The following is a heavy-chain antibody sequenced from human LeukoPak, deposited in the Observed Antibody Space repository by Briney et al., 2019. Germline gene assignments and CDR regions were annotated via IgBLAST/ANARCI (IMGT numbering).Heavy chain of an antibody. CDR1: GYTFTSYY. D-gene: IGHD4-23*01. V-gene: IGHV1-46*01. Sequence: ASVKVSCKASGYTFTSYYMHCVRQAPGQGLEWMGIINTSGGSSSYAQKFQGRVTMTRDVSTSTVYMQLSSLRSEDTAVYYCARAVVTSPRSAFDIWGQGTMVTVSS. J-gene: IGHJ3*02. CDR3: ARAVVTSPRSAFDI. CDR2: INTSGGSS.